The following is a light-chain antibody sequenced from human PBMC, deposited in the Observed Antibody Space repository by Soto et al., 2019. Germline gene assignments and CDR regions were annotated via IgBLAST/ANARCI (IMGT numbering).Light chain of an antibody. V-gene: IGKV1-33*01. J-gene: IGKJ3*01. Sequence: DIQMTQSPSSLSASVGDRVTITCQASQDISNYLNWYQQKSGRAPKLLIYDASNLETGVPSRFTGSGPGTDFTCTISGLQPEDIATHFCQQYYSIPTFGPGTKVDIK. CDR1: QDISNY. CDR3: QQYYSIPT. CDR2: DAS.